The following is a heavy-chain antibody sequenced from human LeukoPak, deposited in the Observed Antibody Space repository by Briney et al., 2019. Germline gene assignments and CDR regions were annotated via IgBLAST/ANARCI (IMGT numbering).Heavy chain of an antibody. CDR2: ISGSGGST. Sequence: GGSLRLSCAASGFTFSSYAMSWVRQAPGKGLEWVSAISGSGGSTYYADSVKGRFTISRDNSKNTLYLQMNSLRAEDTAVYYCAKDCSSTSCYAPHFDYWGQGTLVTVSS. CDR1: GFTFSSYA. CDR3: AKDCSSTSCYAPHFDY. D-gene: IGHD2-2*01. J-gene: IGHJ4*02. V-gene: IGHV3-23*01.